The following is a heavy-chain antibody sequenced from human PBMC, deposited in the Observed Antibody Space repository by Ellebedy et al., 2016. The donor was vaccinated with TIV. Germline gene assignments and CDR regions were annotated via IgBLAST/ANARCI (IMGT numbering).Heavy chain of an antibody. D-gene: IGHD6-13*01. CDR1: GYTFTSYW. CDR2: IYPGDSET. J-gene: IGHJ4*02. V-gene: IGHV5-51*01. Sequence: GESLKISCKGSGYTFTSYWIGWVRQMPGKGLEWMGIIYPGDSETRYSPSFQGQVTISADKSLSTAYLQWSSLKASDTAMYYCARRIDSSTWYGSYFDYWGQGTLVTVSS. CDR3: ARRIDSSTWYGSYFDY.